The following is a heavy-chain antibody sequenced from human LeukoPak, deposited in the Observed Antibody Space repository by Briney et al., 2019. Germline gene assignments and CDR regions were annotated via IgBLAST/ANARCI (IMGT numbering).Heavy chain of an antibody. V-gene: IGHV3-23*01. CDR2: ISGNGVSP. CDR3: ARDRKDSSSTFDY. J-gene: IGHJ4*02. Sequence: GGSLRLSCAASGFTFSNYAMSWVRQAPGKGLEWVSAISGNGVSPYYADSVKGRFTISRDNAKNSLYLQMNSLRAEDTAVYYCARDRKDSSSTFDYWGQGTLVTVSS. D-gene: IGHD6-6*01. CDR1: GFTFSNYA.